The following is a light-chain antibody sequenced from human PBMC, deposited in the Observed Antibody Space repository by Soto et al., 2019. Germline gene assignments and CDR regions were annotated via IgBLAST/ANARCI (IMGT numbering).Light chain of an antibody. J-gene: IGKJ5*01. CDR3: QQYGGSPRIT. Sequence: EIVLTQSPGTLSLSPGERATLCCRAIERLSSVYLAWYQQRPGQPPRLLIYGASNRATGIPDRFSGSGSGTDFTLIINRLEPEDVAIYYCQQYGGSPRITFGQGTRLEIK. V-gene: IGKV3-20*01. CDR2: GAS. CDR1: ERLSSVY.